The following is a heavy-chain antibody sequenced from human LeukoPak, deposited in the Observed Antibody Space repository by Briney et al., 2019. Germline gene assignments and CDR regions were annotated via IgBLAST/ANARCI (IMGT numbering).Heavy chain of an antibody. D-gene: IGHD3-10*01. Sequence: GGSPRLSCAASGFTFSSYSMNWVRQAPGKGLEWVSSISSSSSYIYYADSVKGRFTIPRDNAKNSLYLQMNSLRAEDTAVYYCARDRVWFGEMTPTGMDVWGKGTTVTVSS. CDR3: ARDRVWFGEMTPTGMDV. J-gene: IGHJ6*03. V-gene: IGHV3-21*01. CDR2: ISSSSSYI. CDR1: GFTFSSYS.